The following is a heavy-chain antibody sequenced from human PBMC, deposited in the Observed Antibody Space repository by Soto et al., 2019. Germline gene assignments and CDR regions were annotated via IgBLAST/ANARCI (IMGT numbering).Heavy chain of an antibody. CDR2: VIPLFRTA. V-gene: IGHV1-69*12. Sequence: QVQLVQSGAEVKKPGSSVKVSCKSSGGTFSNSPISWVRQAPGQGLEWMGGVIPLFRTANYAQKFQGRVTIAAAESTNTAYMELSSLRSGDTAVYYCARSRFVVGVTEDYYGMDVWGQGATVTVAS. D-gene: IGHD3-22*01. CDR1: GGTFSNSP. CDR3: ARSRFVVGVTEDYYGMDV. J-gene: IGHJ6*02.